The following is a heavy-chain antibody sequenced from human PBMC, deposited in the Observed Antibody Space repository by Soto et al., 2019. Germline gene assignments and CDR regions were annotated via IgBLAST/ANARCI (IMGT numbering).Heavy chain of an antibody. V-gene: IGHV4-34*01. J-gene: IGHJ6*02. CDR2: INHSGST. CDR3: ARGRHGGWRQAYYYCGMDV. Sequence: SETLSLTCAVHGGSFSGYNWNWICHPPGQGLEWIGEINHSGSTNYNPSLKSRVTISVDTSKNQFSLKLSSVTAADTAVYYCARGRHGGWRQAYYYCGMDVWGQGTTVTVSS. CDR1: GGSFSGYN.